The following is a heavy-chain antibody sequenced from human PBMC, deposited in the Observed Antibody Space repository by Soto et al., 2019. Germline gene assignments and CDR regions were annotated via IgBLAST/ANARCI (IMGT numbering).Heavy chain of an antibody. CDR1: GFTFSSYA. J-gene: IGHJ4*02. Sequence: QVQLVESGGGVVQPGRSLRLSCAASGFTFSSYAMHWVRQAPGKGLVWVAVISYDGSNKYYADSVKGRFTISRDNSKNTLYLQMNSLRAEDTAVYYCTREGLYCISTSCYVDYWGQGTLVTVSS. D-gene: IGHD2-2*01. CDR2: ISYDGSNK. CDR3: TREGLYCISTSCYVDY. V-gene: IGHV3-30-3*01.